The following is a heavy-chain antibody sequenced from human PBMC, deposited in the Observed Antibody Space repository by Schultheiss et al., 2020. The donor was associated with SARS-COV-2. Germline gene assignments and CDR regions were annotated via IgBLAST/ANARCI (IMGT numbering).Heavy chain of an antibody. J-gene: IGHJ6*02. CDR1: GFTFSSYE. Sequence: GGSLRLSCAASGFTFSSYEMNWVRQAPGKGLEWVSYISSSGSTIYYADSVKGRFTISRDNAKNSLYLQMNSLRAEDTAVYYCARRAYSSGWYMGYGMDVWGQGTLVTVSS. CDR2: ISSSGSTI. V-gene: IGHV3-48*03. D-gene: IGHD6-19*01. CDR3: ARRAYSSGWYMGYGMDV.